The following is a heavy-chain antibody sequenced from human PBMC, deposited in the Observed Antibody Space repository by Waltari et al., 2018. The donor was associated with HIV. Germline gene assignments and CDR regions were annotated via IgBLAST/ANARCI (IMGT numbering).Heavy chain of an antibody. D-gene: IGHD2-2*02. CDR3: ARVGSTSCYSYVCHYGMDV. V-gene: IGHV3-48*01. J-gene: IGHJ6*02. CDR1: GFTFSSYS. Sequence: EVQLVESGGGLVQPGGSLRLSCAASGFTFSSYSMNWVRQAPGKGLEWVSYISSSSSTKYYEDSVKGRFTISRDNAKNSLYLQMNSLRAEDTAVYYCARVGSTSCYSYVCHYGMDVWGQGTTVTVSS. CDR2: ISSSSSTK.